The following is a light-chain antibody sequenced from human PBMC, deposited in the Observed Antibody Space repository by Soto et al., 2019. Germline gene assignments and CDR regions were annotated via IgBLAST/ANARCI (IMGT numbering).Light chain of an antibody. J-gene: IGKJ1*01. CDR1: QSISRY. CDR2: AAS. V-gene: IGKV1-39*01. CDR3: QQYHIYSGT. Sequence: DIQMTQSPSSLSASVGDRVTITCRASQSISRYLNWYQQKPGKAPKLLIYAASSLQSGVPSRFSGSGSGTDFTVTISSLQPEDFATYYCQQYHIYSGTFGQGTKVDIK.